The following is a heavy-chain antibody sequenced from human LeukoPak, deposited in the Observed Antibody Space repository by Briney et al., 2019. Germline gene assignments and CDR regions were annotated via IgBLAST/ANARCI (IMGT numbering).Heavy chain of an antibody. V-gene: IGHV1-69*05. CDR2: IIPIFGTA. CDR3: ARERNYYGSGSYYPPDY. CDR1: GGTFSSYA. Sequence: ASVKVSCKASGGTFSSYAISWVRQAPGQGLEWMGGIIPIFGTANYAQKFQGRVTITTDESTSTAYMELSSLRSEDTAVYYCARERNYYGSGSYYPPDYWGQGTLVTVSS. J-gene: IGHJ4*02. D-gene: IGHD3-10*01.